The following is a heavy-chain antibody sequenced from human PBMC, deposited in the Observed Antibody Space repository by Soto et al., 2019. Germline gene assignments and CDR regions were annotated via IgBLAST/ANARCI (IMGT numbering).Heavy chain of an antibody. Sequence: QVQLVQSGAEVKKPGASVKVSCKASGYTLTSYAMHWVRQAPGQRLEWMGWINAGNGNTKYSQKFQGRVTITRDTSASTAYMELSSLRSEDTAVYYCARPTAMAYYYYYGMDVWGQGTTVTVSS. CDR2: INAGNGNT. V-gene: IGHV1-3*01. CDR1: GYTLTSYA. D-gene: IGHD5-18*01. J-gene: IGHJ6*02. CDR3: ARPTAMAYYYYYGMDV.